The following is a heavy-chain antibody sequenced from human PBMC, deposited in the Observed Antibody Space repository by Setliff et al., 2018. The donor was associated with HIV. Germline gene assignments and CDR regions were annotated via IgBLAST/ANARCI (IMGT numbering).Heavy chain of an antibody. V-gene: IGHV1-8*03. CDR1: GYTFTNYD. CDR3: ARGVDGSYRKFFDN. D-gene: IGHD1-26*01. Sequence: GASVKVSCKPSGYTFTNYDINWVRQAAGQGLEWMGWMNPDSRNTGYAQRFQGRVTITADESTSTAYMELYNLRSEDTAMYYCARGVDGSYRKFFDNWGQGTLVTVSS. J-gene: IGHJ4*02. CDR2: MNPDSRNT.